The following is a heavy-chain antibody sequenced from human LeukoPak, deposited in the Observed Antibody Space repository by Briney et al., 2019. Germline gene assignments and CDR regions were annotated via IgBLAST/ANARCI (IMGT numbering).Heavy chain of an antibody. J-gene: IGHJ4*02. CDR3: ARRYCSSTSCYPSFDY. CDR2: INWNGGST. V-gene: IGHV3-20*04. Sequence: PGGSLRLSCAASGFTFDDYDMSWVRQAPGKGLEWVSGINWNGGSTGYADSVKGRFTISRDNAKNSLYLQMNSLRAEDTALYYCARRYCSSTSCYPSFDYWGQGTLVTVSS. CDR1: GFTFDDYD. D-gene: IGHD2-2*01.